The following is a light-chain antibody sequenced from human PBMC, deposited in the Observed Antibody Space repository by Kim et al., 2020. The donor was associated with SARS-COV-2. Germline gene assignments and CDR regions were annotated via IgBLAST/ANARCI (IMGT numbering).Light chain of an antibody. Sequence: ASVEDRVTITGRASQEIRNDLGWYQQNPGRAPKRLIYGASSLRSGVPSRFSGSGSGTEFTLTISSLQPEDFATYFCLQHNTYPITFGQGTRLEIK. CDR3: LQHNTYPIT. CDR2: GAS. J-gene: IGKJ5*01. V-gene: IGKV1-17*01. CDR1: QEIRND.